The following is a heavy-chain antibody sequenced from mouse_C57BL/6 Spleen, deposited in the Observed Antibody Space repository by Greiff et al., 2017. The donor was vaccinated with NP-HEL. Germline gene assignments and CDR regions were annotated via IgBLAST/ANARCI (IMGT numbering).Heavy chain of an antibody. D-gene: IGHD2-1*01. J-gene: IGHJ2*01. V-gene: IGHV1-20*01. CDR1: GYSFTGYF. Sequence: EVQLQQSGPELVKPGDSVKISCKASGYSFTGYFMNWVMQSHGKSLEWIGRINPYNGDTFYNQKFKGKATLTVDKSSSTAHMELRSLTSEDSAVYYCAREDGNTYYFDYWGQGTTLTVSS. CDR2: INPYNGDT. CDR3: AREDGNTYYFDY.